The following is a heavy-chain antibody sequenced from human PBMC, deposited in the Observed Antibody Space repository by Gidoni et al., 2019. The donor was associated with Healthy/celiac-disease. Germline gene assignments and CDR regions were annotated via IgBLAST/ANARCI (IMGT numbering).Heavy chain of an antibody. CDR1: GFTFRSYS. J-gene: IGHJ3*02. CDR2: ISSSSSYI. V-gene: IGHV3-21*01. Sequence: EVQLVESGGGLVKPGGSLRLSCAASGFTFRSYSMNWVRQAPGKGLEWVSSISSSSSYIYYADSVKGRFTISRDNAKNSRYLQMNSLRAEDTAVYYCARSLDPFSGDAFDIWGQGTMVTVSS. CDR3: ARSLDPFSGDAFDI.